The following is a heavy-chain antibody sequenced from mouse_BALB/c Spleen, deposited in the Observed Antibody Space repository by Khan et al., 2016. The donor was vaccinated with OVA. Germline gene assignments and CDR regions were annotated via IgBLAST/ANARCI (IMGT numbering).Heavy chain of an antibody. J-gene: IGHJ4*01. Sequence: QVQLKESGPGLVAPSQSLSITCTVSGFSLTSYGVHWVRQPPGKGLEWLVVIWSDGKTTYNSTLKSRLSISKDNYKSQVFLKMNSSQTDDTAMYYCARKTHMITTVRDYWGQGTSVTVSA. CDR1: GFSLTSYG. V-gene: IGHV2-6*02. CDR2: IWSDGKT. CDR3: ARKTHMITTVRDY. D-gene: IGHD2-4*01.